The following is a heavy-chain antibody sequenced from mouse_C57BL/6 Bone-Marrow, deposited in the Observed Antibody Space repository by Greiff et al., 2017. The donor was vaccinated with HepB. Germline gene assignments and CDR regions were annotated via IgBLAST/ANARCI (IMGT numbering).Heavy chain of an antibody. CDR1: GFNIKDDY. V-gene: IGHV14-4*01. Sequence: DVQLQESGAELVRPGASVKLSCTASGFNIKDDYMHWVKQRPEQGLEWIGWIDPENGDTEYASKFQGKATITAKTSSNTAYLQLSSLTSEDTAVYYCTSMITDYFDYWGQGTTLTVSS. CDR2: IDPENGDT. J-gene: IGHJ2*01. D-gene: IGHD2-4*01. CDR3: TSMITDYFDY.